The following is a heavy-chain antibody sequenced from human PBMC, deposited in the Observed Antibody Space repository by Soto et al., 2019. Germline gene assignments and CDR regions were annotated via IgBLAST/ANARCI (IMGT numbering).Heavy chain of an antibody. CDR2: FDPEDGET. Sequence: ASVKVSCKVSGYTLTELSMHWVRQAPGKGLEWMGGFDPEDGETIYAQKFQGRVTMTEDTSTDTAYMELSSLRSEDTAVYYCATFPLSGSTSCYGCNWFDPWGQGTLVTVSS. CDR3: ATFPLSGSTSCYGCNWFDP. CDR1: GYTLTELS. J-gene: IGHJ5*02. V-gene: IGHV1-24*01. D-gene: IGHD2-2*01.